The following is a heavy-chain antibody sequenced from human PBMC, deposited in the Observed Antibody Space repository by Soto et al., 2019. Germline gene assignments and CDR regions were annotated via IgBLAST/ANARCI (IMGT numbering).Heavy chain of an antibody. Sequence: ASVKVSCKASGYTFTSYYMHWVRQDPGQGLEWMGWINPNSGGTNYAQKFQGWVTMTRDTSISTAYMELSRLRSDDTAVYYCAAASLLSCSSTSCSRTPYYYYAMDVWGQGTTVTVSS. D-gene: IGHD2-2*01. CDR3: AAASLLSCSSTSCSRTPYYYYAMDV. V-gene: IGHV1-2*04. CDR1: GYTFTSYY. J-gene: IGHJ6*02. CDR2: INPNSGGT.